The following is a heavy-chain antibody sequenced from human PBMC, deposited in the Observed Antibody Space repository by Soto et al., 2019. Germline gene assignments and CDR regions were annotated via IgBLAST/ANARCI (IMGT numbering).Heavy chain of an antibody. CDR1: GGSISSSNW. J-gene: IGHJ4*02. CDR3: AAGGQLVGTGFDY. D-gene: IGHD6-6*01. CDR2: IYHSGST. V-gene: IGHV4-4*02. Sequence: SETLSLTCAVSGGSISSSNWWSWVRQPLGKGLEWIGEIYHSGSTNYNPSLKSRVTISVDKSKNQFSLKLSSVTAADTAVYYCAAGGQLVGTGFDYWGQGTLVTVSS.